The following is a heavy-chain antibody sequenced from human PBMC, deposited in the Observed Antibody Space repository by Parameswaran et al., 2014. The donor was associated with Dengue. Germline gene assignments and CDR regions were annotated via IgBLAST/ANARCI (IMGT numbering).Heavy chain of an antibody. V-gene: IGHV6-1*01. D-gene: IGHD3-22*01. CDR3: ARDPHFPWTMIVGGFDP. Sequence: KWIRQSPSRGLEWLGRTYYRSKWYNDYAVSVKSRITINPDTSKNQFSLQLNSVTPEDTAVYYCARDPHFPWTMIVGGFDPWGQGTLVTVSS. CDR2: TYYRSKWYN. J-gene: IGHJ5*02.